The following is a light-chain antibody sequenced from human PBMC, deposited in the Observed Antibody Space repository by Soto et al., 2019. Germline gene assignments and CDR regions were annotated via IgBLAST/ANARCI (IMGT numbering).Light chain of an antibody. CDR2: EVS. J-gene: IGLJ1*01. CDR3: SSYTSSSTL. CDR1: SSDVGSYNY. V-gene: IGLV2-14*01. Sequence: QSALTQPPSVSGSPGQSITISCTGTSSDVGSYNYVSWYQQHPGKAPKLMIYEVSDRPSGISSRFSGSKSGNTASLTISGLQTEDEADYYCSSYTSSSTLFGTGTKLTVL.